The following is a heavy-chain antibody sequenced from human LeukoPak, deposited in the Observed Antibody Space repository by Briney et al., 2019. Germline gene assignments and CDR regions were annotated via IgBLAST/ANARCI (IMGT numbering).Heavy chain of an antibody. CDR1: GGAISSSY. D-gene: IGHD2-8*01. CDR2: IYHSGST. Sequence: SATLSLTCTVSGGAISSSYWNWIRQSPGKGLEWIGYIYHSGSTNYNPSLMSRVTISIDTSKNQFSLKLRSVTAADTAVYYCARDSVYATNWFDPWGQGALVTVSS. J-gene: IGHJ5*02. CDR3: ARDSVYATNWFDP. V-gene: IGHV4-59*01.